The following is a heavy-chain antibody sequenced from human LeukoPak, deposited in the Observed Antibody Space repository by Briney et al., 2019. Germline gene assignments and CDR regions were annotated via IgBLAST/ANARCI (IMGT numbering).Heavy chain of an antibody. J-gene: IGHJ6*02. Sequence: GASVKVSCKASGGTFSSYVFSWVRQAPGQGLEWVGGIIPIFGTPNYAQKFQGRVTITADESTSTAYMELSSLRSEDTAVYYCARDPKNYYDSSGTSYYYYGMDVWGQGTTVTVSS. V-gene: IGHV1-69*13. CDR2: IIPIFGTP. CDR1: GGTFSSYV. D-gene: IGHD3-22*01. CDR3: ARDPKNYYDSSGTSYYYYGMDV.